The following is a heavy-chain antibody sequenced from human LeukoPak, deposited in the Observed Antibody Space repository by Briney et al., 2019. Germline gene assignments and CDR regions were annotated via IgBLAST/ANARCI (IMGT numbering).Heavy chain of an antibody. CDR3: ARVGPPDYYYSSGYRTA. Sequence: PSQTLSLTCTVSGGSISSGSYYWSWIRQPAGKGLEWIGRVYTSGSTNYNPSLKSRVTISVDTSKNQFSLRLSCVTAADTAVYYCARVGPPDYYYSSGYRTAWGQGTLVTVSS. D-gene: IGHD3-22*01. CDR1: GGSISSGSYY. V-gene: IGHV4-61*02. J-gene: IGHJ5*02. CDR2: VYTSGST.